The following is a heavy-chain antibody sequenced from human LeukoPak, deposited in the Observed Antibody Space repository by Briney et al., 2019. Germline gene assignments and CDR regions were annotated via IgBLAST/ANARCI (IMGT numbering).Heavy chain of an antibody. J-gene: IGHJ4*02. CDR1: GFTFRNHW. V-gene: IGHV3-74*01. CDR2: INSDGSRT. CDR3: AREGGARRDY. Sequence: GGSLRLSCVASGFTFRNHWMHWVRQAPGKGLVWVSRINSDGSRTNYADSVKGRFTISRDSAKKTLYLQMNSLRAEDTAVYYCAREGGARRDYWGQGTLVTVSS. D-gene: IGHD1-26*01.